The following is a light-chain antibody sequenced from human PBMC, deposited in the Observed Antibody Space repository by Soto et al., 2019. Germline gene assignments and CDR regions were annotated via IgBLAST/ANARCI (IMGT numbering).Light chain of an antibody. J-gene: IGKJ1*01. V-gene: IGKV1-5*03. CDR3: QQYNNYRT. CDR1: QSISSW. CDR2: KAS. Sequence: DIQMTQSPSTLSASVGDRVTITCRASQSISSWLARYQQKPGKAPKLLIYKASSLESGVPSRFSGSGSGTEFTLTINSLQPDDFATYYCQQYNNYRTFGQGTKVDIK.